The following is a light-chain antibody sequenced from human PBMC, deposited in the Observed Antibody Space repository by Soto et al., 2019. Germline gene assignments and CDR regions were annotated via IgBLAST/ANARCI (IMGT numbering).Light chain of an antibody. CDR1: QSVSSSY. Sequence: EIVLTPSPGTLSLSPGERATLSCRASQSVSSSYLAWYQQKRGKAPRLLIYGASSRATGIPDRLRGSGSGTEFTLTISSLQSEDFAVYFCQQYGSSPLTFGGGTKVDI. CDR2: GAS. V-gene: IGKV3-20*01. CDR3: QQYGSSPLT. J-gene: IGKJ4*01.